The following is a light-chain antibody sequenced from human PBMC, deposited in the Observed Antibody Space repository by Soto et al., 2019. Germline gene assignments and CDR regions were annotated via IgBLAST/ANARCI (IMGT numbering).Light chain of an antibody. CDR2: SNN. J-gene: IGLJ1*01. Sequence: QSVLTQPPSASGTPGQRVTISCSGSRSSIGSNTVNWYQHLPGSAPKLLIYSNNHRPSGVPDRFSASKAGASASLAISGLQSEDEGDYYCAAWDASLGGVYVFESGTKLTVL. CDR3: AAWDASLGGVYV. V-gene: IGLV1-44*01. CDR1: RSSIGSNT.